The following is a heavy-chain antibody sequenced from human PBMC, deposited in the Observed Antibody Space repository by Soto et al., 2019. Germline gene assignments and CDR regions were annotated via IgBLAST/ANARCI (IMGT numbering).Heavy chain of an antibody. J-gene: IGHJ4*02. CDR1: GFTFTSYG. D-gene: IGHD2-21*01. V-gene: IGHV3-30*03. CDR2: ISYDGSVK. Sequence: QVQLLESGGDVVQPGRSLRLSCAASGFTFTSYGMHWVRQAPGKGLEWVAVISYDGSVKYYADSVKGRFTISRDNSKNTLYLQMNRLRSEDTAVYYCGGEGASGYWGQGTLVTVSS. CDR3: GGEGASGY.